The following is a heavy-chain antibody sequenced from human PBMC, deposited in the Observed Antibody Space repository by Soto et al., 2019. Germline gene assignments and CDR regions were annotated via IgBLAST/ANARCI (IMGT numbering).Heavy chain of an antibody. CDR3: AATMVRGAYYYYGMDV. CDR1: GFTVSSNY. CDR2: IYSGGST. D-gene: IGHD3-10*01. Sequence: GSLRLSCAASGFTVSSNYMSWVRQAPGKGLEWVSVIYSGGSTYYADSVKGRFTISRDNSKNTLYLQMNSLRAEDTAVYYCAATMVRGAYYYYGMDVWGQGTTVTVSS. J-gene: IGHJ6*02. V-gene: IGHV3-53*01.